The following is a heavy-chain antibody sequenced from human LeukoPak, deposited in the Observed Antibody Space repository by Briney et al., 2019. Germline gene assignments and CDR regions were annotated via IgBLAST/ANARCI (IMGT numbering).Heavy chain of an antibody. Sequence: TGGSLRLSCAASGFTFSSYAMSWVRQAPGKGLEWVSSISSSSSYIYYADSVKGRFTISRDNAKNSLYLQMNSLRAEDTAVYYCARDRGWATVTDWFDPWGQGTLVTVSS. CDR3: ARDRGWATVTDWFDP. V-gene: IGHV3-21*01. J-gene: IGHJ5*02. CDR1: GFTFSSYA. D-gene: IGHD4-17*01. CDR2: ISSSSSYI.